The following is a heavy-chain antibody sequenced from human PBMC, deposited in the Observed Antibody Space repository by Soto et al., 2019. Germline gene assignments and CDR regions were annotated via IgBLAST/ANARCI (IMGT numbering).Heavy chain of an antibody. J-gene: IGHJ6*02. D-gene: IGHD6-13*01. V-gene: IGHV5-10-1*01. CDR3: AGPGWEQQSNYYYGMDV. Sequence: GESLKISCKGSGYSFTSYWISWVRQMPGKGLEWMGRIDPSDSYTNYSPSFQGHVTISADKSISTAYLQWSSLKASDTAMYYCAGPGWEQQSNYYYGMDVWGQGTTVTVSS. CDR1: GYSFTSYW. CDR2: IDPSDSYT.